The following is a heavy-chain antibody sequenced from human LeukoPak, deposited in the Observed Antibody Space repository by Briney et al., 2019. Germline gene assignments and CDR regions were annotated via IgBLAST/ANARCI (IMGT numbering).Heavy chain of an antibody. V-gene: IGHV3-23*01. CDR3: AKGARGPAAIVFSWFDP. CDR2: ISGSGGST. CDR1: GFTFSSYA. D-gene: IGHD2-2*01. J-gene: IGHJ5*02. Sequence: GGSLRLFCAASGFTFSSYAMSWVRQAPGKGLEWVSAISGSGGSTYYADSVKGRFTISRDNSKNTLYLQMNSLRAEDTAVYYCAKGARGPAAIVFSWFDPWGQGTLVTVSS.